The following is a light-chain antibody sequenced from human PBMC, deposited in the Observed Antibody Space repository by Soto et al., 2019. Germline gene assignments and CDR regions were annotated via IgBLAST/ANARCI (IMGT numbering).Light chain of an antibody. V-gene: IGKV1-39*01. J-gene: IGKJ4*01. Sequence: DIPMTQSPSSLSASAGDRITITCRASQSISTSLNWYQQIPGKAPKLLIYAASNLQSGVPSRFSGSGSATEFTLTISDLQPEDFATYYCQQSYSSPQFTFGGGTKVEIK. CDR1: QSISTS. CDR3: QQSYSSPQFT. CDR2: AAS.